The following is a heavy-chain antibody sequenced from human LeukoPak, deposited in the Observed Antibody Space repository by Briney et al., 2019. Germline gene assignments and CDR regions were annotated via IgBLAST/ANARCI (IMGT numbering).Heavy chain of an antibody. D-gene: IGHD6-25*01. CDR2: ISPSGGST. CDR1: GYTFTSYY. V-gene: IGHV1-46*01. Sequence: ASVKVSCKASGYTFTSYYMHWVRQAPGQGLEWMGIISPSGGSTSYAQKFQGRVTMTRDMSTSTVYMELSSLRSEDTAVYYCATGGIGAGRVGYFDYWGQGTLVTVSS. CDR3: ATGGIGAGRVGYFDY. J-gene: IGHJ4*02.